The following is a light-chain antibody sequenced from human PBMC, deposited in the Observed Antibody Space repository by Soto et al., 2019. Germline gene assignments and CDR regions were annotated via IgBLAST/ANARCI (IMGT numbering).Light chain of an antibody. CDR2: EVS. Sequence: QSVLTQPPSASGSPGQSVTISCTGTSSDVGKYDYVSWFQHHPGKAPKLIIYEVSKRPSGVSNRFSGSKSGNTASLTISGLQAADEADYYCSLYTSENTYVFGTGTKVTVL. J-gene: IGLJ1*01. CDR3: SLYTSENTYV. V-gene: IGLV2-14*01. CDR1: SSDVGKYDY.